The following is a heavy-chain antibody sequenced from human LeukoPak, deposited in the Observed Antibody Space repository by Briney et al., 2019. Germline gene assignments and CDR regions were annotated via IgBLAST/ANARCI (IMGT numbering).Heavy chain of an antibody. D-gene: IGHD3-16*02. V-gene: IGHV4-4*07. CDR3: ARGGYDYVWGSYRYTAHWFDP. J-gene: IGHJ5*02. CDR2: IYTSGST. CDR1: GGSINNYY. Sequence: SETLSLTCTVSGGSINNYYWSWIRQPAGKGLEWIGRIYTSGSTNYNPSLKSRVTISVDTSKNQFSLKLSSVTAADTAVYYCARGGYDYVWGSYRYTAHWFDPWGQGTLVTVSS.